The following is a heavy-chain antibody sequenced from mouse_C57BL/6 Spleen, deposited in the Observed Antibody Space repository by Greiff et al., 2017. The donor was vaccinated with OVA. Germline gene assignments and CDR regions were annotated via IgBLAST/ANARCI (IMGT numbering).Heavy chain of an antibody. CDR2: INPNNGGT. CDR3: ARGGYDPAWLAY. D-gene: IGHD2-2*01. J-gene: IGHJ3*01. V-gene: IGHV1-18*01. Sequence: EVQLQQSGPELVKPGASVKIPCKASGYTFTDYNMDWVKQSHGKSLEWIGAINPNNGGTIYNQKFKGKATLTVDKSSSTAYLELRSLTSEDTAVYYCARGGYDPAWLAYWGQGTLVTVSA. CDR1: GYTFTDYN.